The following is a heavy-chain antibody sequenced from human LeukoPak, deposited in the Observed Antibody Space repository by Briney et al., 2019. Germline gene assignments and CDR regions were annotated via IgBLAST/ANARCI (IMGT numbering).Heavy chain of an antibody. J-gene: IGHJ4*02. CDR3: AKGKGRVDY. Sequence: GGSLRLSCAASGFTFSTYAMSWVRQAPGKGLEWVSTISGSGANTYYTDSVRGRFTISRDNSKNTLYLHMNSLRAEDTAVYYCAKGKGRVDYWGQGTLVTVSS. CDR2: ISGSGANT. V-gene: IGHV3-23*01. D-gene: IGHD5-24*01. CDR1: GFTFSTYA.